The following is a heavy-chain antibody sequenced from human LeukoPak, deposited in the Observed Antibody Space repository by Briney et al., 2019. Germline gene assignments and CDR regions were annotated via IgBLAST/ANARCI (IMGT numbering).Heavy chain of an antibody. CDR2: IYPGDSDT. D-gene: IGHD6-13*01. Sequence: GESMKISCKGSGYSFTTYWIGWVRQMPGKGLESMGIIYPGDSDTKYSPSFQGQVTISADRSISTAYLQWSSLKASDTAMYYCASGAGISAPGTDDAFDIWGQGTMVTVSS. CDR1: GYSFTTYW. CDR3: ASGAGISAPGTDDAFDI. J-gene: IGHJ3*02. V-gene: IGHV5-51*01.